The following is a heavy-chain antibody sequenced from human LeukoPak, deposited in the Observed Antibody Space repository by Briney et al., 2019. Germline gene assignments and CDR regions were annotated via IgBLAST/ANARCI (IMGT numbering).Heavy chain of an antibody. Sequence: GGSLRLSCATSSFTFSNAWMNWVRQAPGKGLEWVGRIRSNSDGGTIDYAAPVKGRFALSRDDSKNTLYLQMNSLQTEDTAVYYCATDFYDTTWGQGTLVTASS. J-gene: IGHJ5*02. V-gene: IGHV3-15*07. CDR1: SFTFSNAW. CDR3: ATDFYDTT. CDR2: IRSNSDGGTI. D-gene: IGHD3-22*01.